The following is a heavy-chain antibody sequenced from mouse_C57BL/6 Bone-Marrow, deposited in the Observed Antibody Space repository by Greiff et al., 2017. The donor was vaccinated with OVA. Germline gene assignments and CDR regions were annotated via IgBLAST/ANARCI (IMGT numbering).Heavy chain of an antibody. D-gene: IGHD2-4*01. CDR2: IYPGGGYT. Sequence: VQLQQSGAELVRPGTSVKMSCKASGYTFTNYWIGWAKQRPGHGLEWIGDIYPGGGYTNYNAKFKGKATLTADKSSSTAYMQFSSLTSEDSAIYYCARSRLRPFDYWGQGTTLTVSS. J-gene: IGHJ2*01. V-gene: IGHV1-63*01. CDR3: ARSRLRPFDY. CDR1: GYTFTNYW.